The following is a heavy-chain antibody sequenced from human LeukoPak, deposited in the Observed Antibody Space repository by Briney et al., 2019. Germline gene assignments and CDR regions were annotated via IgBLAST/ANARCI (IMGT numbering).Heavy chain of an antibody. J-gene: IGHJ4*02. Sequence: PSETLSLTCTVSGGSISSSSYYWGWIRQPPGKGLEWIGSIYYSGSTYYNPSLKSRVTISVDTSKNQFSLKLSSVTAADTAVYYCARHAKVPAAIANYFDYWGQGTLVTVSS. V-gene: IGHV4-39*01. CDR1: GGSISSSSYY. D-gene: IGHD2-2*02. CDR2: IYYSGST. CDR3: ARHAKVPAAIANYFDY.